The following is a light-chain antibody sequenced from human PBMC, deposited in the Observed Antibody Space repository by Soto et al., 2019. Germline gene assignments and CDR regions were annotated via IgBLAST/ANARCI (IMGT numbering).Light chain of an antibody. V-gene: IGLV1-44*01. CDR3: ASWDDILHGPL. Sequence: QSALTQPPSASGTPGQRVTISCSGATSNFGTKSVNWYQHLPGAAPRLLIYNSDQRPSGVPDRCSASKSGTSASLAISGRQSADEGDYFCASWDDILHGPLFGGGTKVTVL. CDR2: NSD. J-gene: IGLJ1*01. CDR1: TSNFGTKS.